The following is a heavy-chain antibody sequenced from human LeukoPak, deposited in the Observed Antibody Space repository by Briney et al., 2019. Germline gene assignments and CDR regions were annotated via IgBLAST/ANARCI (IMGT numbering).Heavy chain of an antibody. CDR2: ISYSGGT. Sequence: PSETLSLTCTVSGGSTSSYYWSWIRQPPGKGLEWIAYISYSGGTNYNPSLKSRVTISVDTSKNQFSLKLRSVTAADTAVYYCARELVVVPAAIRWGQGTLVTVSS. V-gene: IGHV4-59*12. D-gene: IGHD2-2*02. CDR1: GGSTSSYY. CDR3: ARELVVVPAAIR. J-gene: IGHJ4*02.